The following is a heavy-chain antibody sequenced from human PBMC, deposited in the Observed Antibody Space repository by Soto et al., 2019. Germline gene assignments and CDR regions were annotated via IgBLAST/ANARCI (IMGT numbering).Heavy chain of an antibody. D-gene: IGHD6-13*01. CDR1: VFTFSDYY. Sequence: VGSLRLSCASSVFTFSDYYMSCFRHSPGKGLEWVSYISGSGSTIHDADSVKGRFTISRDNAKNSLYLQMNSLRAEDTAVYYCARVGSIAADGTPDYWGQGTLVTVS. CDR3: ARVGSIAADGTPDY. CDR2: ISGSGSTI. V-gene: IGHV3-11*01. J-gene: IGHJ4*02.